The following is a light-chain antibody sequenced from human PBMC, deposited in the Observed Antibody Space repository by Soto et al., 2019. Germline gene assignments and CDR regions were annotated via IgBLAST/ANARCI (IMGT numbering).Light chain of an antibody. J-gene: IGKJ1*01. CDR1: QTVTDY. Sequence: DIQMTQSPSSLSASVGDRVTITCRAGQTVTDYLNWYQHKPGKAPKLLIYRASSFESGVPSRFSGSGSGTEFTLTISSLQPDDFATYYCQQYNSYSFGQGTKVDIK. CDR2: RAS. CDR3: QQYNSYS. V-gene: IGKV1-5*03.